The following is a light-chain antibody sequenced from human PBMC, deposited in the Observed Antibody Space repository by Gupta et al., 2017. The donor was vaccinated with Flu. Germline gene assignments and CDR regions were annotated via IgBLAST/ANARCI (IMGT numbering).Light chain of an antibody. Sequence: TQSPATLSLSPGEIATLSCRTSQYVAESLAWYQQKPGQPPRLLIYDASTRAAGIQARFSGSGYGTDLTLTITEGELADFAVYYCRRLRDWPRFTFGHGTKV. J-gene: IGKJ3*01. CDR2: DAS. CDR3: RRLRDWPRFT. CDR1: QYVAES. V-gene: IGKV3-11*01.